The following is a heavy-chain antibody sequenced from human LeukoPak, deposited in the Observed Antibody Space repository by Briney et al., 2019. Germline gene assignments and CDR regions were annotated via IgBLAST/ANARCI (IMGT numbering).Heavy chain of an antibody. CDR2: IKSKTDGGTT. CDR1: GYTFSNAW. J-gene: IGHJ6*04. D-gene: IGHD3-9*01. CDR3: TTGDILTGYYSLYYYGMDV. Sequence: PGGSLRLSCAVSGYTFSNAWMSWVRQAPGKGLEWVGRIKSKTDGGTTDYAAPVKGRFTISRDDSKNTLYLQMNSLKTEDTAVYYCTTGDILTGYYSLYYYGMDVWGKGTTVTVSS. V-gene: IGHV3-15*01.